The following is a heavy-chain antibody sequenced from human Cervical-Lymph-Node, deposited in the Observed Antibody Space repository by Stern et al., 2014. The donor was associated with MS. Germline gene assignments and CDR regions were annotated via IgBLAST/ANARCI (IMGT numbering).Heavy chain of an antibody. Sequence: QLVESGSGQAKPSQTLSLTCAVSGGSISSGGSSWNWIRQPPGQGLEWIGVLYHSGSTYYNPSLKGRVFISVDTTKPQFALTLRLMTAADTAVYFCARGGVIYTQDRNGFDVWGQGTMVTVSS. CDR3: ARGGVIYTQDRNGFDV. CDR1: GGSISSGGSS. CDR2: LYHSGST. V-gene: IGHV4-30-2*01. D-gene: IGHD2-21*01. J-gene: IGHJ3*01.